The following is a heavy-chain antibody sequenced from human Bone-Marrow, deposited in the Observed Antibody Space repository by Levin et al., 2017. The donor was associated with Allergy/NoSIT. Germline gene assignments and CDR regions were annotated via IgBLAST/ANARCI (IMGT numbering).Heavy chain of an antibody. V-gene: IGHV3-23*01. CDR2: VTSSGSST. CDR1: GFVFSSHD. D-gene: IGHD2-15*01. J-gene: IGHJ4*02. CDR3: AKGRRFCSGDSCYADY. Sequence: PGGSLRLSCAASGFVFSSHDMSWVRQAPGEGLEWVSTVTSSGSSTYHADSVKGRFTISRDNSKNTLYLQMNSLRAEDTAVYYCAKGRRFCSGDSCYADYWGQGTLVTVSP.